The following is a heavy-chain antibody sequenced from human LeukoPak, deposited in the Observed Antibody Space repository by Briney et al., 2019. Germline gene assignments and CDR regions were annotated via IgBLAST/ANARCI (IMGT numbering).Heavy chain of an antibody. J-gene: IGHJ4*02. V-gene: IGHV3-23*01. CDR2: ISDSGGST. CDR3: APKRSGSYPFDY. D-gene: IGHD1-26*01. Sequence: GGSLRLSCAASGFTFSSYAMSWVRQAPGKGLEWVSSISDSGGSTYYADSVKGRFTISRDNSKNTLYLQMNSLRAEDTAVYYCAPKRSGSYPFDYWGQGTLVTVSS. CDR1: GFTFSSYA.